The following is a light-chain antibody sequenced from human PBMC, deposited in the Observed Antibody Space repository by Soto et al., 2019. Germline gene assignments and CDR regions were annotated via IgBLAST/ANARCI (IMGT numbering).Light chain of an antibody. V-gene: IGKV3-20*01. CDR1: QSVTSSH. J-gene: IGKJ1*01. CDR2: GAF. Sequence: EMLLTQSPGTLSLSPGERATLSCRASQSVTSSHLAWYQQKPGQAPRLLIYGAFNRATGIPDRFSGSGSGTDFTLTISRLEPEDFAVYYCQQYGSSPQTFGQGTKVDIK. CDR3: QQYGSSPQT.